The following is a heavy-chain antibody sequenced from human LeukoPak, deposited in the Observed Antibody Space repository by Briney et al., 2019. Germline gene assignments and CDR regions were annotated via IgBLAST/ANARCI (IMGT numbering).Heavy chain of an antibody. V-gene: IGHV1-8*01. CDR2: MSPNSGDT. J-gene: IGHJ4*02. D-gene: IGHD1-7*01. CDR1: GYTFTSYD. Sequence: ASVTVSCKASGYTFTSYDFNWVRQATGQRPEWMGWMSPNSGDTGYAQKFQDRVTMTRNTSISTAYMELSSLRSDDTAVYYCARVAGTAAHFDYWGQGTLVTVSS. CDR3: ARVAGTAAHFDY.